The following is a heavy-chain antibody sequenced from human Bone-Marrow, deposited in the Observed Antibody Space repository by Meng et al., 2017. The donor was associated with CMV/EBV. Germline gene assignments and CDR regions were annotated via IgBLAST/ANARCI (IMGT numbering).Heavy chain of an antibody. D-gene: IGHD3-3*01. CDR2: ISSSSYI. CDR3: ARVFWSGYYMPRSDYYYYYGMDV. V-gene: IGHV3-21*01. Sequence: GESLKISCAASGFTFSSYSMNWVRQAPGKGLEWVSSISSSSYIYYADSVKGRFTISRDNAKNSLYLQMNSLRAEDTAVYYCARVFWSGYYMPRSDYYYYYGMDVWGQGTTVTGSS. CDR1: GFTFSSYS. J-gene: IGHJ6*01.